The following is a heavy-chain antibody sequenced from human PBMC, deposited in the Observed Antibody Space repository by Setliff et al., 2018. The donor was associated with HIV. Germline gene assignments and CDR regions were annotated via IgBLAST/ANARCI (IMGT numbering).Heavy chain of an antibody. CDR2: IYTSGST. CDR1: GGSISSGSYY. CDR3: AREGVPAAVMWFDPWGGSNLDNSGAFDI. J-gene: IGHJ3*02. D-gene: IGHD2-2*01. V-gene: IGHV4-61*09. Sequence: SETLSLTCTVSGGSISSGSYYWSWIRQPAGKGLEWIGHIYTSGSTNYNPSLKSRVTISVDTSKNQFSLKLSSVTASDTAVYYCAREGVPAAVMWFDPWGGSNLDNSGAFDIWGQGTMVTVSS.